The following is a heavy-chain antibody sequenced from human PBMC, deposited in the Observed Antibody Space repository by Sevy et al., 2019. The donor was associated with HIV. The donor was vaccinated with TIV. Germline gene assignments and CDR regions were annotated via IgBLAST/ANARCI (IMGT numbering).Heavy chain of an antibody. V-gene: IGHV3-30*18. D-gene: IGHD3-22*01. J-gene: IGHJ4*02. CDR3: ANGLYYYDSSGYLGYFDY. CDR1: GFTFSSYG. Sequence: GGSLRLSCAASGFTFSSYGMHWVRQAPGKGLEWVAVISYDGSNKYYADSVKGRFTISRDNSKNTLYLQMNSLRAEETAGYYCANGLYYYDSSGYLGYFDYWGQGTLVTVSS. CDR2: ISYDGSNK.